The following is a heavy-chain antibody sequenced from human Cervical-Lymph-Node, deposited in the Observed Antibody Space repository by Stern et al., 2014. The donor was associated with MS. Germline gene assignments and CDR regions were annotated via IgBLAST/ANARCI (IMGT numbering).Heavy chain of an antibody. CDR3: ARESTGTHKEY. D-gene: IGHD1-1*01. J-gene: IGHJ4*02. CDR2: VKSDGSTT. CDR1: GFTFSNYW. V-gene: IGHV3-74*01. Sequence: VQLVESGGGLVQPGGSLRLSCAASGFTFSNYWMHWVRQGPGKRLVWVSHVKSDGSTTGYADSVKGRFTISRDNAKNTLYLQMNSLRAEDTAVYYCARESTGTHKEYWGQGTLVTVSS.